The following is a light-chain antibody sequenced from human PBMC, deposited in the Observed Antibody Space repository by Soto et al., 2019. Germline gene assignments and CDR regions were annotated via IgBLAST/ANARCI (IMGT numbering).Light chain of an antibody. Sequence: DIQMTQSPSTLSAAVGDRVTITCRASQSISNWLAWYQQKPGKAPKLLIYDASSLESGVPSRVSGSGSGTEFTLTIDSLQPDDFATYSCQQYYSYPWTFGQGTKVEIK. CDR1: QSISNW. J-gene: IGKJ1*01. V-gene: IGKV1-5*01. CDR3: QQYYSYPWT. CDR2: DAS.